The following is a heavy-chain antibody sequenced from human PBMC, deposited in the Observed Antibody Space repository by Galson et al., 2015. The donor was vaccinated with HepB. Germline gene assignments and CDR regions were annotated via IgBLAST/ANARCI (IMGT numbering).Heavy chain of an antibody. CDR1: GGSISSGGYY. CDR2: IYYSGST. D-gene: IGHD2-2*01. Sequence: TLSLTCTVSGGSISSGGYYWSWIRQHPGKGLEWIGYIYYSGSTYYNPSLKSRVTISVDTSKNQFSLKLSSVTAADTAVYYCARDRIVPAAYYYYGMDVWGQGTTVTVSS. CDR3: ARDRIVPAAYYYYGMDV. V-gene: IGHV4-31*03. J-gene: IGHJ6*02.